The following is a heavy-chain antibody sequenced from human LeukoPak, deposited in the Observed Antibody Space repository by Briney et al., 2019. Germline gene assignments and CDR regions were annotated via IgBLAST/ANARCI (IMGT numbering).Heavy chain of an antibody. Sequence: GGSLRLSCAASGFTFSNYAMTWVRQAPGKELEGVSDMSGGGGGTFYADSVKGRFTISRDNSKNTLYLQMNSLRAEDTAVYYCAKWAPGYSSGYGLDFWGQGTLVTVS. D-gene: IGHD3-22*01. CDR3: AKWAPGYSSGYGLDF. CDR1: GFTFSNYA. V-gene: IGHV3-23*01. J-gene: IGHJ4*02. CDR2: MSGGGGGT.